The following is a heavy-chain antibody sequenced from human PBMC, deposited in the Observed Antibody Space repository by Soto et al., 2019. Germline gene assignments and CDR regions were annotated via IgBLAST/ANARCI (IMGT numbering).Heavy chain of an antibody. D-gene: IGHD3-3*01. J-gene: IGHJ5*02. CDR2: ISGSGGST. CDR3: AKDAITIFGVGPNYNWFDP. CDR1: GFTFSSYA. Sequence: GGSLRLSCAASGFTFSSYAMGWVRQAPGKGLEWVSAISGSGGSTYYADSVKGRFTISRDNSKNTLYLQMNSLRAEDTAVYYCAKDAITIFGVGPNYNWFDPWAREPWSPSPQ. V-gene: IGHV3-23*01.